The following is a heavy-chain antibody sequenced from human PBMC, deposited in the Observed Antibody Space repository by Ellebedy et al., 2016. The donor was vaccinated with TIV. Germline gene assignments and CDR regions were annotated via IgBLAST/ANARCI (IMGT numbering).Heavy chain of an antibody. CDR1: GYTFTSYY. CDR3: ANPLGVPATAIGNYYYGMDV. J-gene: IGHJ6*02. Sequence: AASVKVSCKASGYTFTSYYMHWVRQAPGQGLEWMGIINPSGGSTSYAQKFQGRVTITADESTSTAYMELSSLRSEDTAVYYCANPLGVPATAIGNYYYGMDVWGQGTTVTVSS. CDR2: INPSGGST. V-gene: IGHV1-46*01. D-gene: IGHD2-2*01.